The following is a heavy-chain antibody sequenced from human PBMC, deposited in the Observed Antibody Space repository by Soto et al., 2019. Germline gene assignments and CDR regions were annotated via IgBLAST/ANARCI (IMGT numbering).Heavy chain of an antibody. Sequence: SETLSLTCTVSGGSISSGVYYWNWIRQYPGKGLEWIGYIYYSGSTYYNTSLKSRVTISVDTSKNQFSLKLSSVTAADTAVYYCARGGSYHELVSDHWGQGTLVTVSS. D-gene: IGHD3-16*02. J-gene: IGHJ4*02. V-gene: IGHV4-31*03. CDR2: IYYSGST. CDR1: GGSISSGVYY. CDR3: ARGGSYHELVSDH.